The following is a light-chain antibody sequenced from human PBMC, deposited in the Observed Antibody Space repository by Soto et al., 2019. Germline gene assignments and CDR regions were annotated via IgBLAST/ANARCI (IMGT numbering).Light chain of an antibody. J-gene: IGKJ4*01. V-gene: IGKV1-33*01. CDR2: DAS. CDR1: QDISKY. Sequence: DNQMTQSPSSLSASVGDRVTIACQARQDISKYLNWYQQKPGKAPKLLIYDASNLETGVPSRFSGSGSGTDFTFTISSLQPEDIATYYCQQYDNLPLTFGGGTKVDI. CDR3: QQYDNLPLT.